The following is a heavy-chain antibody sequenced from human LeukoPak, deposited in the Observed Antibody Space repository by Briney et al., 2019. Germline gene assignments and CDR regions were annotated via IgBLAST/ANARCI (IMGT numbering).Heavy chain of an antibody. V-gene: IGHV3-30*02. D-gene: IGHD6-13*01. J-gene: IGHJ4*02. CDR3: AKGPAPAAAEDY. CDR1: GFTFSSYG. Sequence: AGGSLILSCAASGFTFSSYGMHWVRQAPGKGLEWVAFIRYDGSNKYYADSVKGRFTISRDNSKNTLYLQMNSLRAEDTAVYYCAKGPAPAAAEDYWGQGTLVTVSS. CDR2: IRYDGSNK.